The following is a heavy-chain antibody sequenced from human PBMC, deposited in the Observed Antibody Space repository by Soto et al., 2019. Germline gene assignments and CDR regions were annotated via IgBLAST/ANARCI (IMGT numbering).Heavy chain of an antibody. Sequence: QVHLVQSGAEVXKPGASVKVSCKGSGYAFTTYGITWVRQAPGQGREWMGWISAHNGNTNYAQKLQGRVTVTRDTSTSTAYMELRSLRSDDTAVYYCARGRYGDYWGQGALVTVSS. CDR3: ARGRYGDY. CDR2: ISAHNGNT. D-gene: IGHD1-1*01. J-gene: IGHJ4*02. CDR1: GYAFTTYG. V-gene: IGHV1-18*01.